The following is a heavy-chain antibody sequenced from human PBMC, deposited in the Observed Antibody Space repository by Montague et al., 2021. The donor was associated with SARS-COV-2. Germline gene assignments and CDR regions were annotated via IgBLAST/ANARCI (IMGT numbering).Heavy chain of an antibody. Sequence: SETLSLTCAVYGGSFSDYKWTWIRQSPGKGLEWLGQISHSGSANYNPSLKSRVTISVDTAKNQFSLKLTSVTAADTAAYYCAATDYFASGKYDFWGQGTWVTVSS. D-gene: IGHD3-10*01. CDR3: AATDYFASGKYDF. CDR1: GGSFSDYK. V-gene: IGHV4-34*01. CDR2: ISHSGSA. J-gene: IGHJ4*02.